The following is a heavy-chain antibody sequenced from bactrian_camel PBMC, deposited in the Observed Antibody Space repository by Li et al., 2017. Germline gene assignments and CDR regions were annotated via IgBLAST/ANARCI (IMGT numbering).Heavy chain of an antibody. CDR1: GYTFNTY. D-gene: IGHD4*01. V-gene: IGHV3S29*01. CDR2: IYTGGDST. J-gene: IGHJ4*01. Sequence: SCAASGYTFNTYSWFQRAPGKEREAVATIYTGGDSTLYADSVKGRFTISQDKARNTVYLQMESLKPEDTAMYYCAAGRTSTLVPARYTYWGQGTQVTVS. CDR3: AAGRTSTLVPARYTY.